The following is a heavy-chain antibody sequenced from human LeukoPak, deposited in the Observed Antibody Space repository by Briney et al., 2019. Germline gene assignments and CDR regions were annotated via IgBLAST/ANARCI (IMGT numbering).Heavy chain of an antibody. D-gene: IGHD2-2*01. CDR2: INPNSGGT. CDR3: AYSPLGYCSSTSCYGNYYYYYYMDV. J-gene: IGHJ6*03. V-gene: IGHV1-2*02. Sequence: ASVKVSCKASGYTFTGYYMHWVRQAPGQGLEWMGWINPNSGGTNYAQKFQGRVTMTRDTSISTAYMELSSLRSEDTAVYYCAYSPLGYCSSTSCYGNYYYYYYMDVWGKGTTVTISS. CDR1: GYTFTGYY.